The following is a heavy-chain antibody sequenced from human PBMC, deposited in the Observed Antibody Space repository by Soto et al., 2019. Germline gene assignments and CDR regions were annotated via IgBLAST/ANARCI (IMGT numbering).Heavy chain of an antibody. D-gene: IGHD3-22*01. CDR3: ARGGRPSGYYDSSGYGLWYFDL. V-gene: IGHV1-18*01. Sequence: GASVKVSCKASGYTFTTYDISWVRQAPGQGLEWMGRISTYNGNTNYPQSLQGRLTMTTDTSTTTAYMELRSLRSDDTAVYYCARGGRPSGYYDSSGYGLWYFDLWGRGTLVTVPS. J-gene: IGHJ2*01. CDR2: ISTYNGNT. CDR1: GYTFTTYD.